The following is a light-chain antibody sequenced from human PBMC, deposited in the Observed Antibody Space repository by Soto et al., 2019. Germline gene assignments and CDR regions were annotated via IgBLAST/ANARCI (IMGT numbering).Light chain of an antibody. CDR1: QSVSSSY. J-gene: IGKJ3*01. CDR2: GAS. V-gene: IGKV3-20*01. CDR3: QQYGSSPLFT. Sequence: EIVLTQSPGTLSLSPGERANLSCRASQSVSSSYLAWYQQKPGQAPRLLIYGASSRATGIPDRFSGSGSGTDFTLTIIRLEPEDFAVYYCQQYGSSPLFTFGPGTKVDIK.